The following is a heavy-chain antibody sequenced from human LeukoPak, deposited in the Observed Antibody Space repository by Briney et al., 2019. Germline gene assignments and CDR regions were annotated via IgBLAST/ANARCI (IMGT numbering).Heavy chain of an antibody. Sequence: GGSLRLSCAASGIMFSSYWMSWVRQAPGKGLEWVANIKQDGSEKYYVDSVKGRFTISTDNAKNSLYLQMNSLRAEDTALYYCARGTRAPRKYYYDSSSGYYFDYWGQGTLVTVSS. J-gene: IGHJ4*02. CDR2: IKQDGSEK. D-gene: IGHD3-22*01. V-gene: IGHV3-7*03. CDR1: GIMFSSYW. CDR3: ARGTRAPRKYYYDSSSGYYFDY.